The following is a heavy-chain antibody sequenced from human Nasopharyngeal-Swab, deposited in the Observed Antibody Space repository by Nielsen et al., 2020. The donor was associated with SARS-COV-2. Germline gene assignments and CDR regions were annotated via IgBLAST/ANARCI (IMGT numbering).Heavy chain of an antibody. V-gene: IGHV3-30*04. CDR3: ARGGSPGNYFYYMDV. Sequence: WIRPPPGKGLEWVAAISFDGRRTYYADSVKGRFTISRDNPQNTLYLQMNSLRGEDTALFYCARGGSPGNYFYYMDVWGKGTTVTVSS. J-gene: IGHJ6*03. CDR2: ISFDGRRT. D-gene: IGHD3-10*01.